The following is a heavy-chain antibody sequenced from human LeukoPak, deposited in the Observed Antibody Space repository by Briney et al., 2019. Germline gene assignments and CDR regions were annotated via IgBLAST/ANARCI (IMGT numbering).Heavy chain of an antibody. D-gene: IGHD3-9*01. CDR1: GFTFSSYG. CDR2: ISGSGGST. V-gene: IGHV3-23*01. CDR3: AKELRYFDWLISPLFNAFDI. Sequence: GGSLRLSCAASGFTFSSYGMHWVRQAPGKGLEWVSAISGSGGSTYYADSVKGRFTISRDNSKNTLYLQMNSLRAEDTAVYYCAKELRYFDWLISPLFNAFDIRGQGTMVTVSS. J-gene: IGHJ3*02.